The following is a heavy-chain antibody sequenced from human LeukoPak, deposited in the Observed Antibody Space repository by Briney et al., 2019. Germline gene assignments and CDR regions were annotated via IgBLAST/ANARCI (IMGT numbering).Heavy chain of an antibody. D-gene: IGHD5-12*01. CDR3: ARASIVATIAFDI. CDR2: IYTSGST. Sequence: PSETLSLTCTVSGGSISSGSYYWSWIRQPAGKGLEWIGRIYTSGSTNCNPSLKSRVTMSVDTPKNQFSLKLSSVTAADTAVYYCARASIVATIAFDIWGQGTMVTVSS. J-gene: IGHJ3*02. CDR1: GGSISSGSYY. V-gene: IGHV4-61*02.